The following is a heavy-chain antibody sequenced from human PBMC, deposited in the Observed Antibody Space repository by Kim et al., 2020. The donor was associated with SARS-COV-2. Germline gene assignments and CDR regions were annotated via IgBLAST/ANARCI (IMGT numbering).Heavy chain of an antibody. V-gene: IGHV3-30*03. CDR2: ISYDGSKT. CDR1: GFTFNSYF. J-gene: IGHJ4*02. CDR3: ARADSNYNFWSGYLKSGSDY. Sequence: GGSLRLSCAASGFTFNSYFMHWVRQTPGKGLDWVAIISYDGSKTYYGDSVKGRFAVSRDNSKNTLYLQMNSLRSADTAVYYCARADSNYNFWSGYLKSGSDYWGQGVLVAVSS. D-gene: IGHD3-3*01.